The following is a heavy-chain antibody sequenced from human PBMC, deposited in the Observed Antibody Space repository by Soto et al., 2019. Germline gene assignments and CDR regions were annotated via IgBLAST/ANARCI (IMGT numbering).Heavy chain of an antibody. CDR1: GTTFSNFA. CDR3: VRGPDYEGYFDY. J-gene: IGHJ4*02. Sequence: QVRLVQSGAEVKKTESSVKVSCEASGTTFSNFAIGWVRQAPGQGLEWMGGIILPFGTPNYAQKFQGRVTXXAXXSMTTVYMELRGLRSGVTAVYYCVRGPDYEGYFDYWGQGTLVTVSS. V-gene: IGHV1-69*12. D-gene: IGHD3-22*01. CDR2: IILPFGTP.